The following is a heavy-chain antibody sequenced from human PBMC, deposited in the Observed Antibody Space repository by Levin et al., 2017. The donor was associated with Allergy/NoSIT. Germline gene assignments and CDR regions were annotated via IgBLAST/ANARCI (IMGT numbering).Heavy chain of an antibody. CDR1: GGSFSGYY. Sequence: SQTLSLTCAVYGGSFSGYYWSWIRQPPGKGLEWIGEINHSGSTNYNPSLKSRVTISVDTSKNQFSLKLSSVTAADTAVYYCARGLAGFYLWGQGTLVTVSS. J-gene: IGHJ4*02. CDR2: INHSGST. CDR3: ARGLAGFYL. V-gene: IGHV4-34*01.